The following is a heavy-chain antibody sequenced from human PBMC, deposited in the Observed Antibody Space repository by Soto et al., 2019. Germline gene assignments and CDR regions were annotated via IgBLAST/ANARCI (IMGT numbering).Heavy chain of an antibody. D-gene: IGHD6-13*01. CDR2: ISAYNGNT. Sequence: GASVKVSCKASGYTFTSYGISWVRQAPGQGLEWMVRISAYNGNTIYAQKFQDRVTVTTDTSTSTAYMELRSLRSEDTAVYYCAKSSSSWYAEDWFDPWGQGTLVTVSS. V-gene: IGHV1-18*01. J-gene: IGHJ5*02. CDR3: AKSSSSWYAEDWFDP. CDR1: GYTFTSYG.